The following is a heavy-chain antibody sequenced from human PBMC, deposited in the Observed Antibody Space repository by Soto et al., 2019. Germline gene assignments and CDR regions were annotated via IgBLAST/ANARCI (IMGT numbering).Heavy chain of an antibody. J-gene: IGHJ6*02. CDR2: IYPGDSDT. Sequence: GESLKIYCKGSGYSFTSYWIGWVRQMPGKGLEWMGIIYPGDSDTRYSPSFQGQVTISADKSISTAYLQWSSLKASDTAMYYCARTPISSPSYYYYGMDVWGQGTTVTVSS. D-gene: IGHD2-2*01. CDR1: GYSFTSYW. V-gene: IGHV5-51*01. CDR3: ARTPISSPSYYYYGMDV.